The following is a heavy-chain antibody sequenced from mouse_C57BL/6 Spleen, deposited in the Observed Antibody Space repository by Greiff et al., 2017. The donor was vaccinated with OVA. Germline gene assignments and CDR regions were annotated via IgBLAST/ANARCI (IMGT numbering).Heavy chain of an antibody. V-gene: IGHV1-80*01. CDR1: GYAFSSYW. Sequence: QVQLKESGAELVKPGASVKISCKASGYAFSSYWMNWVKQRPGKGLEWIGQIYPGDGDTNYNGKFKGKATLTADKSSSTAYMQLSSLTSEDSAVYFCARFPIYYDYDGAYWGQGTLVTVSA. J-gene: IGHJ3*01. D-gene: IGHD2-4*01. CDR2: IYPGDGDT. CDR3: ARFPIYYDYDGAY.